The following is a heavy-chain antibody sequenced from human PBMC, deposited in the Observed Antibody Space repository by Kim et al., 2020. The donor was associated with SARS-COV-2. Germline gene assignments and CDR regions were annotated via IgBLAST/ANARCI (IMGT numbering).Heavy chain of an antibody. CDR1: GFTFSNAW. CDR2: IKSKTDGGTT. D-gene: IGHD6-19*01. Sequence: GGSLRLSCAASGFTFSNAWMSWVRQAPGKGLEWVGRIKSKTDGGTTDYAAPVKGRFTISRDDSKNTLYLQMNSLKTEDTAVYYCTTDVCDSSGWYCLQRDYWGQGTLVTVSS. V-gene: IGHV3-15*01. J-gene: IGHJ4*02. CDR3: TTDVCDSSGWYCLQRDY.